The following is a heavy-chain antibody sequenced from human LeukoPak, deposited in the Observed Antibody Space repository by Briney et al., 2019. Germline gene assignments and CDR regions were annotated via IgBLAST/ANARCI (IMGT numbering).Heavy chain of an antibody. CDR3: AREIRGHSSPFDY. J-gene: IGHJ4*02. V-gene: IGHV3-30*19. D-gene: IGHD6-13*01. Sequence: PGRSLRLSCAASGFTFSTYGMHWVRQAPGKGLEWVAVISYDGSNKFYADSVKGRFTISRDNSWNTLYLQMISLRPEDTAVYYCAREIRGHSSPFDYWGQGTLVTVSS. CDR1: GFTFSTYG. CDR2: ISYDGSNK.